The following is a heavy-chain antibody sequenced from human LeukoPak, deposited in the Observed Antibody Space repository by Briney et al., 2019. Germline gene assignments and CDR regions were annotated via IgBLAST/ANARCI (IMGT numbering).Heavy chain of an antibody. CDR2: IIPILGIA. Sequence: ASVKVSCKASGGTFSSYTISWVRQAPGQGLEWRGRIIPILGIANYAQKFQGRVTITADNSTSTAYMEPSSLRSEDTAVYYCAREVGERLPAGLWGQGTLVTVSS. V-gene: IGHV1-69*04. CDR3: AREVGERLPAGL. CDR1: GGTFSSYT. D-gene: IGHD3-16*01. J-gene: IGHJ4*02.